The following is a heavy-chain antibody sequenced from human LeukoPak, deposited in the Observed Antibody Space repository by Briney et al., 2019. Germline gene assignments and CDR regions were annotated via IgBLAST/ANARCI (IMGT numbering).Heavy chain of an antibody. CDR2: ISTDGSTT. CDR1: GFTFSTYW. CDR3: ARDGRVTTAGNWFGP. J-gene: IGHJ5*02. Sequence: GGSLRLSCTASGFTFSTYWMHWVRQAPGKGLVWVSRISTDGSTTSSADSVRGRFTISRDNANNTLYLQTNSLRAEDTAVYYCARDGRVTTAGNWFGPWGQGTVVTVSS. V-gene: IGHV3-74*01. D-gene: IGHD4-17*01.